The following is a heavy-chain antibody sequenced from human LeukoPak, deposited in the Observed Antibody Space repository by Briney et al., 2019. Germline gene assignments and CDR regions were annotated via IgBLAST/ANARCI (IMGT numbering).Heavy chain of an antibody. J-gene: IGHJ4*02. Sequence: PGGSLRLSCAASGFTFSNAGMSWIRQAPGKGLEWVGRIKSKTDGGTTDYAAPVKGRFTISRDDSKNTLYLQMNSLKTEDTAVYYCTTLLWFGESTQYFDYWGQGTLVTVSS. V-gene: IGHV3-15*01. CDR3: TTLLWFGESTQYFDY. CDR1: GFTFSNAG. CDR2: IKSKTDGGTT. D-gene: IGHD3-10*01.